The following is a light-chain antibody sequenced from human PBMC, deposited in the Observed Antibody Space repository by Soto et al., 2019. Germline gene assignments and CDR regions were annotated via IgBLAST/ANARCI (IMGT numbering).Light chain of an antibody. Sequence: QSVLTQPPSLSGAPGQRVTISCTGSSSNIGAGYDVHWYQQLPGTAPKLLIYGNSNRPSGVPDRFSGSKSGTSASLAITGLQADDEADYYCQSYDSILSGSNYVFGTGTQLTGL. CDR3: QSYDSILSGSNYV. CDR1: SSNIGAGYD. CDR2: GNS. V-gene: IGLV1-40*01. J-gene: IGLJ1*01.